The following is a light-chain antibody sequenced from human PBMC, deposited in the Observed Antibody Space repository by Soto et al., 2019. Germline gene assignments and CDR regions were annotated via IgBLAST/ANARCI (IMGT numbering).Light chain of an antibody. CDR3: CSYAGSYTIHDYV. V-gene: IGLV2-11*01. CDR2: DVS. CDR1: SSDVGGYNY. Sequence: QSALTQPRSVSGSPGLSVTISCTGTSSDVGGYNYVSWYQQHPGKAPKLMIYDVSKRPSGVPDRFSGSKSGNTASLTISGLQAEDEADYYCCSYAGSYTIHDYVFGTGTKLTVL. J-gene: IGLJ1*01.